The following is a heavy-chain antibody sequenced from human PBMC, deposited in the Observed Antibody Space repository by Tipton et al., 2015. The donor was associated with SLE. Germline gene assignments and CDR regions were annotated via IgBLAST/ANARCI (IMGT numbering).Heavy chain of an antibody. V-gene: IGHV3-21*05. CDR2: ISSSSSYT. CDR1: GFTFSSYS. D-gene: IGHD6-13*01. J-gene: IGHJ3*02. Sequence: GSLRLSCAASGFTFSSYSMNWVRQAPGKGLEWVSYISSSSSYTNYADSVKGRFTISRDNAKNSLYLQMNSLRAEDTAVYYCARVGKIAAAGTDAFDIWGQGTMLTVSS. CDR3: ARVGKIAAAGTDAFDI.